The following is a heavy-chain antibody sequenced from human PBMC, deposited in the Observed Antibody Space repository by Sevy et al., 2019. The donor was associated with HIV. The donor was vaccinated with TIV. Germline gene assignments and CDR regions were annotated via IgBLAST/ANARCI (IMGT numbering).Heavy chain of an antibody. CDR3: ARDDPVMNAFDI. CDR2: IYYSGST. D-gene: IGHD3-16*01. J-gene: IGHJ3*02. V-gene: IGHV4-61*03. Sequence: SETLSLTCTVSGGSVSSGSYYWSWIRQPPGKGLEWIGYIYYSGSTNYHPSLKSRVTISLDTSKDHFSLKRTSVTTADTAVYYCARDDPVMNAFDIWGQGTMVTVSS. CDR1: GGSVSSGSYY.